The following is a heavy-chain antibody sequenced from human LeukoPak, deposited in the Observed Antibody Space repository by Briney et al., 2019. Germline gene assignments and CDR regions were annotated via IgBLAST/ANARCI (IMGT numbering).Heavy chain of an antibody. D-gene: IGHD3-3*01. Sequence: GGSLRLSCAASGFTFSYSSMNWVHQAPGKGLEWVSSISSSSNYVYYADSVKGRFTISRDNAKNSLYLQMNSLRAEDTAVYYCARTPRSGGGKDAFDIRGQGTMVTVSS. CDR1: GFTFSYSS. CDR2: ISSSSNYV. V-gene: IGHV3-21*01. CDR3: ARTPRSGGGKDAFDI. J-gene: IGHJ3*02.